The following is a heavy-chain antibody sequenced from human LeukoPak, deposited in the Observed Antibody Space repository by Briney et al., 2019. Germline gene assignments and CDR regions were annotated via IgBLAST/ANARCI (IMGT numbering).Heavy chain of an antibody. Sequence: SETLSLTCAVSGDSISSNNNWNWVRQPPGKGLEWIGEIFHSGATNFNPSLKSRVTFSVDKFKNQFSLKLSSVTAADTAVYYCARARRAVVQDWGQGTLVTVSS. CDR2: IFHSGAT. V-gene: IGHV4-4*02. CDR3: ARARRAVVQD. J-gene: IGHJ4*02. D-gene: IGHD3-22*01. CDR1: GDSISSNNN.